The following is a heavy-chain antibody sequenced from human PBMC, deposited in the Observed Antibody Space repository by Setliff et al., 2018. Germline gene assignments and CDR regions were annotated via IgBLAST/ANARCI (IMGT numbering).Heavy chain of an antibody. V-gene: IGHV3-13*01. CDR1: GFTFDDYG. CDR2: TAAAGDT. D-gene: IGHD3-3*01. CDR3: ARSSVVGGYSTTYYFDYMDV. J-gene: IGHJ6*03. Sequence: PGGSLRLSCAASGFTFDDYGMSWVRQAPGKGLEWVSGTAAAGDTYYADSGKGRISISRENAKNSFYLQMNSLTAGDTAVYYCARSSVVGGYSTTYYFDYMDVWGKGTTVTVSS.